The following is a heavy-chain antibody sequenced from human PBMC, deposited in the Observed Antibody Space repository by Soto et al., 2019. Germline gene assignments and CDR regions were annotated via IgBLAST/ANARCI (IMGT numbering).Heavy chain of an antibody. D-gene: IGHD4-17*01. CDR3: AKAGDYGDYEMNFDY. Sequence: EVQLLESGGGLVQPGGSLRLSCAASGSTFSSYAMSWVRQAPGKGLEWVSAISGSGGSTYYADSVKGRFTISRDNSKNALYLQMNSLRAEDTAVYYCAKAGDYGDYEMNFDYWGQGTLVTVSS. CDR1: GSTFSSYA. J-gene: IGHJ4*02. CDR2: ISGSGGST. V-gene: IGHV3-23*01.